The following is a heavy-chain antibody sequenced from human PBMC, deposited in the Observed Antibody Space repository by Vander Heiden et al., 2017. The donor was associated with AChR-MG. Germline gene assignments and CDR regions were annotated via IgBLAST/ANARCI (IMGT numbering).Heavy chain of an antibody. D-gene: IGHD3-3*01. CDR1: GGSFSGYC. V-gene: IGHV4-34*01. Sequence: QVQLQQWGSGLLKPSETPSLTCAVYGGSFSGYCWSWIRQPPGKGLGWIGEINHSGSTNYNPSLRVRVTISVDTSKNQFSLKLSSVTAADTAVYYCARVRLGIFGVKRGAFDIWGQETMVTVSS. J-gene: IGHJ3*02. CDR3: ARVRLGIFGVKRGAFDI. CDR2: INHSGST.